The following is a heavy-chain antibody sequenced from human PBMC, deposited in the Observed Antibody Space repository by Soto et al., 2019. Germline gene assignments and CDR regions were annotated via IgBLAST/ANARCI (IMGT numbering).Heavy chain of an antibody. CDR1: GFTFSSYA. Sequence: GGSLRLSCAASGFTFSSYAMTWVRQAPGKGLEWVSSIRGSGGSTYSADSVKGRFTIFRDNSKNTLYLHMHSLRAEDTAVYYGAKSPQRGGPDGFGIGGKGQMSPS. J-gene: IGHJ3*02. D-gene: IGHD6-25*01. V-gene: IGHV3-23*01. CDR2: IRGSGGST. CDR3: AKSPQRGGPDGFGI.